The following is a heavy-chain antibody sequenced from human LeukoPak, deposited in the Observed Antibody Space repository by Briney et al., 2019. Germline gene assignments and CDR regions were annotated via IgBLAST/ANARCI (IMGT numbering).Heavy chain of an antibody. D-gene: IGHD3-3*01. CDR3: AEDKGDLWSGYPMDV. J-gene: IGHJ6*03. V-gene: IGHV3-9*03. CDR2: INWNSAKI. Sequence: PGRSLRLSCAASGFSFDDYAMHWVRQAPGKGLEWVSGINWNSAKIGYADSVKGRFKISRDNAKNSLYLQMNSLRAEDMALYYCAEDKGDLWSGYPMDVWGKGTTVTVSS. CDR1: GFSFDDYA.